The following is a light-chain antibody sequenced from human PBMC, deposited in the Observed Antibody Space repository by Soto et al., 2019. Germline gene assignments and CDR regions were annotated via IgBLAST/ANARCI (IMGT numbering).Light chain of an antibody. Sequence: QSALTQPASVSGYPGQPITISCTGTSSDVGGYTYVSWYQQHPGKAPKLMIYEVSDRPSGVSNRFSGSKSGSTASLTISGLRAEDEADYYCCAYTSSSTYVFGTGTKVTVL. J-gene: IGLJ1*01. CDR2: EVS. CDR1: SSDVGGYTY. CDR3: CAYTSSSTYV. V-gene: IGLV2-14*01.